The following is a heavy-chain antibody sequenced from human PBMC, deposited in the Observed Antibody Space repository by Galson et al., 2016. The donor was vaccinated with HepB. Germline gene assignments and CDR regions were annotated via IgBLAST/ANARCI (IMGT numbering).Heavy chain of an antibody. CDR3: ARIPIASDNWFDP. J-gene: IGHJ5*02. CDR1: GFNISDFY. D-gene: IGHD2-21*01. Sequence: SLRLSCAASGFNISDFYMCWIRQAPGMGLEYIGYTSSSGNYTNNADSVKGRFIISRDNAKNSVFLQMDSLRVDDTAVYYCARIPIASDNWFDPWGQGTLVTVSS. CDR2: TSSSGNYT. V-gene: IGHV3-11*06.